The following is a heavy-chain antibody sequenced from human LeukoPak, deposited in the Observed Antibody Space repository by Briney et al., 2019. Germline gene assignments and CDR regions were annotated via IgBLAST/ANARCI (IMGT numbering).Heavy chain of an antibody. V-gene: IGHV4-59*01. J-gene: IGHJ3*02. CDR2: IYNTGTT. Sequence: SENLCLNCTVSGGSIDNYYWSWIRQPPGKGLEWIGYIYNTGTTNYNPSLKSRVTITLDTSKNQFSLKLSSVTAADTAVYYCARDFSAAFDIWGQGTMVTVSS. CDR3: ARDFSAAFDI. CDR1: GGSIDNYY. D-gene: IGHD2/OR15-2a*01.